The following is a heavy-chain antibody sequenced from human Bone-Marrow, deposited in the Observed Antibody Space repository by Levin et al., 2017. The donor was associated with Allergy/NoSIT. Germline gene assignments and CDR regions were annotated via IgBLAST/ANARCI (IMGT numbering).Heavy chain of an antibody. CDR3: ARNPPKTGWFDP. J-gene: IGHJ5*02. Sequence: ASVKVSCKASGYTFTSYDINWMRQAAGQGLEWMGWMNPNSGNTGYAQKFQGRLTMTRDTSISTAYMELNSLISDDTAVYYCARNPPKTGWFDPWGQGTLVIVSS. CDR2: MNPNSGNT. V-gene: IGHV1-8*01. CDR1: GYTFTSYD.